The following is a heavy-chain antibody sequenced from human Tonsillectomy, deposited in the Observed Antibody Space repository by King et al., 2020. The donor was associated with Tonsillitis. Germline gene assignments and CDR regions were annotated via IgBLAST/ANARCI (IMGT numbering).Heavy chain of an antibody. CDR3: ARDCWIVGATCESDGMDV. Sequence: VQLVESGGGLVKPGGSLRLSCAASGFTFSDYYMSWIRQAPGKGLEWVSYISSSSSYTNYADSVKGRFTISRDNAKNSLYLQMNSLRAEDTAVYYCARDCWIVGATCESDGMDVWGQGTTVTVSS. D-gene: IGHD1-26*01. J-gene: IGHJ6*02. CDR2: ISSSSSYT. V-gene: IGHV3-11*06. CDR1: GFTFSDYY.